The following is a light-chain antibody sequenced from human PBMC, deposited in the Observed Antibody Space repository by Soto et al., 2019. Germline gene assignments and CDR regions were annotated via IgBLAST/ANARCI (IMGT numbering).Light chain of an antibody. V-gene: IGKV3-15*01. CDR2: GAS. CDR1: QSVSSN. J-gene: IGKJ2*01. CDR3: QQYYNWPPYT. Sequence: EIVMTQSPATLSVSPGERATLSCRASQSVSSNLAWYQQKPGQAPRVLIYGASIRATGVPPRFSGSRSGTEFTLTISSLQSEDFAVYYCQQYYNWPPYTFGQGTKVNIK.